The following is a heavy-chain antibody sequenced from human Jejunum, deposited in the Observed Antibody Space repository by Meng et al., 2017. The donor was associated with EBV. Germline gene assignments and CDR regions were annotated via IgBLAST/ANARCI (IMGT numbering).Heavy chain of an antibody. Sequence: QVHLVQYGAEVKKPGASVKISCKTSGYTFTNYYMHWVRQAPGQGLEWVGMVNPSPVDTNYARKFQGRVTMTSDTSTSTVHMELSSLKSDDTAVYYCARGLDSSTPGTDWGQGTLVTVSS. J-gene: IGHJ4*02. V-gene: IGHV1-46*01. CDR2: VNPSPVDT. CDR3: ARGLDSSTPGTD. D-gene: IGHD6-13*01. CDR1: GYTFTNYY.